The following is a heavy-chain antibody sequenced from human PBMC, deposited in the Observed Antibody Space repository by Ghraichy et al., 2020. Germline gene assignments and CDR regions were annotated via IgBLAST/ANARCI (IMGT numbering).Heavy chain of an antibody. V-gene: IGHV3-23*01. J-gene: IGHJ4*02. CDR1: GFTISSYA. CDR3: AKRRPRSNTYGSGSYPDY. CDR2: ISGSGGST. Sequence: GESLNISCAASGFTISSYAMSWVRQAPGKGLEWVSAISGSGGSTYYADSVKGRFTISRDNSKNTLYLQMNSLRAEDTAVYYCAKRRPRSNTYGSGSYPDYWGQGTLVTVSS. D-gene: IGHD3-10*01.